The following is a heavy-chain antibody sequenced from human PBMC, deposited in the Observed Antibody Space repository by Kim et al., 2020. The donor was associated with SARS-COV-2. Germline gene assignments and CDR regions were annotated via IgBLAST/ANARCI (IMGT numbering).Heavy chain of an antibody. CDR3: ARYVDTRSWFDP. CDR2: IYYSGST. V-gene: IGHV4-59*01. J-gene: IGHJ5*02. CDR1: GGSISSYY. Sequence: SETLSLTCTVSGGSISSYYWSWIRQPPGKGLEWIGYIYYSGSTNYNPSLKSRVTISVDTSKNQFSLKLSSVTAADTAVYYCARYVDTRSWFDPWGQGTLVTVSS. D-gene: IGHD5-18*01.